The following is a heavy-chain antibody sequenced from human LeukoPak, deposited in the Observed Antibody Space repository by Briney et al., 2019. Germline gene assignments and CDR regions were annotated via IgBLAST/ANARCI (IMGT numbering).Heavy chain of an antibody. Sequence: SETLSLTCTVSGGSISSGDYYWSWIRQPPGKGLECIGYIYYSGSTYYNPSLKSRVTISVDTSKNQFSLKLSSVTAADTAVYYCARRMTYYDILTGYPQPYYFDYWGQGTLVTVSS. D-gene: IGHD3-9*01. CDR3: ARRMTYYDILTGYPQPYYFDY. V-gene: IGHV4-30-4*08. J-gene: IGHJ4*02. CDR2: IYYSGST. CDR1: GGSISSGDYY.